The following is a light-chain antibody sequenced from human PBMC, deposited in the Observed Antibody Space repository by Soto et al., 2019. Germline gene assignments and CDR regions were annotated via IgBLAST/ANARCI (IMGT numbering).Light chain of an antibody. CDR1: SSDVGSYNL. J-gene: IGLJ3*02. Sequence: QSALTQAASVSGSPGQSITMSCAGASSDVGSYNLVSWYQQYPGKAPKLIIYEGNKRPSGVSNRFSGSGSGNTASLTISGLQAEDAADYYCCSYTGSSTSFGGGTKVTVL. CDR3: CSYTGSSTS. V-gene: IGLV2-23*01. CDR2: EGN.